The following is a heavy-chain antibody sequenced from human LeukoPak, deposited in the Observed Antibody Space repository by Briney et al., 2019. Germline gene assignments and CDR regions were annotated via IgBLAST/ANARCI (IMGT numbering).Heavy chain of an antibody. Sequence: GGSLRLSCVASGFTFSSYWMHWVRQDPRKGLVWVSRINGDGRNINYADSVRGRFTISRDNAKNTLYLQMNTLRVEDTAVYYCTRDLTDYDVSTGLYHYYMDVWGQGTTVTVSS. D-gene: IGHD3-9*01. CDR2: INGDGRNI. J-gene: IGHJ6*02. V-gene: IGHV3-74*01. CDR1: GFTFSSYW. CDR3: TRDLTDYDVSTGLYHYYMDV.